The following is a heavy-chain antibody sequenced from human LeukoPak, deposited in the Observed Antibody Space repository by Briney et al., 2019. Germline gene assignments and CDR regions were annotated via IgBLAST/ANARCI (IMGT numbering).Heavy chain of an antibody. Sequence: SETLSLTCTVSGGSISSSSYYWGWIRQPPGKGLEWIGSIYYSGSTYYNPSLKSRVTISVDTSKNQFSLKLSSVTAADTAVYYCARHPALYRYQRLVYFDYWGQGTPVTVSS. CDR3: ARHPALYRYQRLVYFDY. CDR1: GGSISSSSYY. CDR2: IYYSGST. D-gene: IGHD2-2*01. V-gene: IGHV4-39*01. J-gene: IGHJ4*02.